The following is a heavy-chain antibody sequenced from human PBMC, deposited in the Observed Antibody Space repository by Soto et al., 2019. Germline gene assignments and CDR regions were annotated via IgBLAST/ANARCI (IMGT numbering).Heavy chain of an antibody. CDR3: ARRGPGTYFDY. Sequence: EVQLLESGGGLVQPGGSLRLSYAASGFTFSSYAMNWVRQAPGKGLEWVSVISGSGGSTYYADSVKGRFTISRDNSKNTLYLQMNSLRAEDTAVYYCARRGPGTYFDYWGQGTLVTVSS. CDR1: GFTFSSYA. D-gene: IGHD6-13*01. CDR2: ISGSGGST. V-gene: IGHV3-23*01. J-gene: IGHJ4*02.